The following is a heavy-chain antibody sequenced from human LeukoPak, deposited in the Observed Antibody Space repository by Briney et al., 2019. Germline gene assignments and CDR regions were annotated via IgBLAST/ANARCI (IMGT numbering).Heavy chain of an antibody. J-gene: IGHJ2*01. D-gene: IGHD1-26*01. CDR3: AREGGGSGLWYYDL. CDR2: IGGGGVTT. V-gene: IGHV3-64*02. Sequence: PGGSLRLSRAASGFTFSSYSMHWVRQAPGKGPEFVSVIGGGGVTTFYADSVKDRFTISRDNSKNTLYLEMGSLRAEDMAVYYCAREGGGSGLWYYDLWGRGTLVTVSS. CDR1: GFTFSSYS.